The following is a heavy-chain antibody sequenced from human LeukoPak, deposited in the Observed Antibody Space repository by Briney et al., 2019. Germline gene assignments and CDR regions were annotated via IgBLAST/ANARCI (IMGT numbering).Heavy chain of an antibody. Sequence: PSETLSLTCAVYGGSFSGYYWSWIRQPPGKGLEWIGEINHSGSTNYNPSLKSRVTISVDTSKNQFSLKLSSVTAADTAVYYCARGSQWSSGCNFDIWGQGTMVTVSS. CDR3: ARGSQWSSGCNFDI. V-gene: IGHV4-34*01. CDR2: INHSGST. J-gene: IGHJ3*02. D-gene: IGHD6-19*01. CDR1: GGSFSGYY.